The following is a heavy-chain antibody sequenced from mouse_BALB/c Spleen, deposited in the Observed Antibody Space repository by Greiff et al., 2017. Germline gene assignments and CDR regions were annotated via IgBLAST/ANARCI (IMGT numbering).Heavy chain of an antibody. J-gene: IGHJ3*01. CDR3: ARSGVLRFAY. V-gene: IGHV1S29*02. D-gene: IGHD1-1*01. CDR2: IYPYNGGT. Sequence: EVKLQESGPELVKPGASVKISCKASGYTFTDYNMHWVKQSHGKSLEWIGYIYPYNGGTGYNQKFKSKATLTVDNSSSTAYMELRSLTSEDSAVYYCARSGVLRFAYWGQGTLVTVSA. CDR1: GYTFTDYN.